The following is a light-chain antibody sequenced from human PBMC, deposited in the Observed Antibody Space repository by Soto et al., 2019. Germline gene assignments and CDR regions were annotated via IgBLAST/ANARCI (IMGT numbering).Light chain of an antibody. CDR2: GAS. V-gene: IGKV3-20*01. CDR1: HSVSSSY. Sequence: EIVLTQSPGTLSFSPGERATLSCRASHSVSSSYLAWYQQKPGQAPRLLIYGASSRATGIPDRFSGSGSGTDFTLTISRLEPEDFAVYYCQQYGRSPGLFTFGPGTKVDIK. J-gene: IGKJ3*01. CDR3: QQYGRSPGLFT.